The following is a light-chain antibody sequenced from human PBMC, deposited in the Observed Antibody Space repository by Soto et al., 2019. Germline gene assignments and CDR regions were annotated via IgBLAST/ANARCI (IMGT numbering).Light chain of an antibody. Sequence: DIPLTQSPSVLSASVGDTVTITCRASQALSNYLAWYQQKPGKAPDLLIYSASTLQSGVPSRFSGSGSETEFSLTIRALQPEEFATYYCQQLSRYPLTFGGGTKVDIK. J-gene: IGKJ4*01. CDR1: QALSNY. CDR3: QQLSRYPLT. V-gene: IGKV1-9*01. CDR2: SAS.